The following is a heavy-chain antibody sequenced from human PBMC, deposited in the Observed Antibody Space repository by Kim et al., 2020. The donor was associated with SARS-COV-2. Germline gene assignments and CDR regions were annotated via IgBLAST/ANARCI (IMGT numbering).Heavy chain of an antibody. D-gene: IGHD3-10*01. Sequence: PSLKSRVTISLDTCKNQFSLKLNSVTAADTAVYYCAREVLWFGEANWVDPWGQGTLVTVSS. CDR3: AREVLWFGEANWVDP. V-gene: IGHV4-59*01. J-gene: IGHJ5*02.